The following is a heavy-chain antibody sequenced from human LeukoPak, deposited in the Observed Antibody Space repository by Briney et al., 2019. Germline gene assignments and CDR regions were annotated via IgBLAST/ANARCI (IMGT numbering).Heavy chain of an antibody. J-gene: IGHJ5*02. V-gene: IGHV2-70*11. Sequence: SGPALVKPTQTLTLTCTFSGFSLSTSGMCVSWIRQPPGKALEWLARIDWDDDKYYSTSLKTRLTISKDTSKNQVVLTMTNMDPVDTATYYCARIITAGTGSSGWYWFDPWGQGTLVTVSS. D-gene: IGHD6-19*01. CDR3: ARIITAGTGSSGWYWFDP. CDR1: GFSLSTSGMC. CDR2: IDWDDDK.